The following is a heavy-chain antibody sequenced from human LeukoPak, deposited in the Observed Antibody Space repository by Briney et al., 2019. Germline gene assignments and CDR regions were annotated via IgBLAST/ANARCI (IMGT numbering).Heavy chain of an antibody. CDR3: AREGEGLLWFGELLHPRMWPPRAFDI. CDR1: GGSLTSYY. D-gene: IGHD3-10*01. V-gene: IGHV4-34*01. Sequence: SETLSLTCAVNGGSLTSYYWSWIRQTPGRGLEWIGEIDERGRTIYNPSFRSRVTISGDTFKNQFSLKMRFVAAADTAVYYCAREGEGLLWFGELLHPRMWPPRAFDIWGQGTMVTVSS. CDR2: IDERGRT. J-gene: IGHJ3*02.